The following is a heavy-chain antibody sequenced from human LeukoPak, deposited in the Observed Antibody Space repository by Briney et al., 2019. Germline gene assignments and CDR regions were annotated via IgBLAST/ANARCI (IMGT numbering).Heavy chain of an antibody. Sequence: PGGSLRLSCAASGFTFSSYGMHWVRQAPGKGLEWVAVISYDGSNKYYADSVKGRFTISRDNSKNTLYLQMNSLRAEDTAVYYCAKDSRGIVGATDYWGQGTLVTVSS. V-gene: IGHV3-30*18. D-gene: IGHD1-26*01. J-gene: IGHJ4*02. CDR1: GFTFSSYG. CDR3: AKDSRGIVGATDY. CDR2: ISYDGSNK.